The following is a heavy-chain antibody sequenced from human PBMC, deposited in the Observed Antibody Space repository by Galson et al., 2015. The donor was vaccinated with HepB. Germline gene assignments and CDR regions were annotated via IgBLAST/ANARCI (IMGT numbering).Heavy chain of an antibody. Sequence: SLRLSCAASGFPVSGKDITWVRQAPGKGLEWVSIMYNSGDTYYTDSVKGRFTISRDISKNTVYLQMSSLRAEDTALYYCARMYDTSGPMFYWGQGTLVTVSS. CDR3: ARMYDTSGPMFY. J-gene: IGHJ4*02. CDR2: MYNSGDT. V-gene: IGHV3-53*01. CDR1: GFPVSGKD. D-gene: IGHD3-22*01.